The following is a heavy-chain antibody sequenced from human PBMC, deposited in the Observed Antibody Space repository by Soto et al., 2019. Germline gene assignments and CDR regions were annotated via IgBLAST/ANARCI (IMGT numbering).Heavy chain of an antibody. J-gene: IGHJ4*02. D-gene: IGHD1-7*01. V-gene: IGHV4-30-4*01. CDR3: ARGPITGTTDS. CDR1: GGSISSGDYF. CDR2: IYHSGSA. Sequence: QVQLQESGPGLVKPSQTLSLTCNVSGGSISSGDYFWNWIRQPPGRGLEWIGYIYHSGSAYNNPPLRSRVTMSVDTSKNQFSLKLDSVTAADTAVYYCARGPITGTTDSWGQGTLVTVSS.